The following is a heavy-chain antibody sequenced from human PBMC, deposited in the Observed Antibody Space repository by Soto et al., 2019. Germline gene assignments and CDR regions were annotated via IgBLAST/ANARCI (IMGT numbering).Heavy chain of an antibody. CDR1: GSSISSGGYS. CDR3: ATRFKYGSGTSRWVY. J-gene: IGHJ4*01. CDR2: IYHSGST. V-gene: IGHV4-30-2*02. D-gene: IGHD3-10*01. Sequence: SETLSLTGAVSGSSISSGGYSWSWSRQPPGKGLEWIGYIYHSGSTYYHPSLKRRVTISVATSKNQFSLKLSSVTAADTDVYYCATRFKYGSGTSRWVYWG.